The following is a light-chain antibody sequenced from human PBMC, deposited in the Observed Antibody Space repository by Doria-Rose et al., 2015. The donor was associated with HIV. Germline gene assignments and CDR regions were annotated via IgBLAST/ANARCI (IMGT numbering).Light chain of an antibody. Sequence: IQVTQSPSSLSASVGDTITITCRAGHGIGTDLGWYQQKPGKAPRLLIYAASTLQSGVPSRFSGSGFGTYFTLTISSLQPEDFATYYCLQDLVFPLTFGPGTRVDL. CDR3: LQDLVFPLT. J-gene: IGKJ3*01. CDR1: HGIGTD. V-gene: IGKV1-6*01. CDR2: AAS.